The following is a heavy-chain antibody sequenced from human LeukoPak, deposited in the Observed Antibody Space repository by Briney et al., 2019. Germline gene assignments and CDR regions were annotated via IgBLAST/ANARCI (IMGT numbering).Heavy chain of an antibody. V-gene: IGHV1-18*04. Sequence: ATVKVSCKASGYTLTRYGLSGVPHAPGQGLEWMGWISTYKGNTSCAQKLQGRVTMTTDTSTSTVYMELRSLRSYDTAVYYCARVTALYYYMDVWGKGTTVTVSS. CDR3: ARVTALYYYMDV. CDR2: ISTYKGNT. J-gene: IGHJ6*03. CDR1: GYTLTRYG.